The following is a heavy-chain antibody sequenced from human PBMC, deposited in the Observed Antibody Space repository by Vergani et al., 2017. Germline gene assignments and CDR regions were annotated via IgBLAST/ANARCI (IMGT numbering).Heavy chain of an antibody. J-gene: IGHJ2*01. CDR2: IWYDGSNK. V-gene: IGHV3-33*01. CDR1: GFTFSSYG. CDR3: ARGPRGGVRYFDWFPEGYFDL. D-gene: IGHD3-9*01. Sequence: QVQLVESGGGVVQPGRSLRLSCAASGFTFSSYGMHWVRQAPGKGLEWVAVIWYDGSNKYYADSVKGRFTISRDNSKNTLYLQMNSLRAEDTAVYYCARGPRGGVRYFDWFPEGYFDLWSRGTLVTVSS.